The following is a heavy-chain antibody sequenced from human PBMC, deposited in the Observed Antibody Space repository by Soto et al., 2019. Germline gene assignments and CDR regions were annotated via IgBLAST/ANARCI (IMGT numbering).Heavy chain of an antibody. D-gene: IGHD2-2*01. CDR2: IWYDGSNT. CDR1: GFTFSSYG. J-gene: IGHJ4*02. V-gene: IGHV3-33*01. CDR3: AREGIVVVPAAENYYFDY. Sequence: QVQLVESGGGVVQPGRSLRLSCAASGFTFSSYGMHWVRQAPGKGLEWVAVIWYDGSNTYYADSVKGRFTISRDNSKNTLYLRMNSLRAEDTAVYYCAREGIVVVPAAENYYFDYWGQGTLVTVSS.